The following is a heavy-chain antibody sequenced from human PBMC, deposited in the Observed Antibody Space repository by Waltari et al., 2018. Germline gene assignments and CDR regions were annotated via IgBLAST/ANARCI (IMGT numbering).Heavy chain of an antibody. CDR2: VNPEDDET. Sequence: EVQLVQSGAEVKKPGATVKISCKASGYTFTDYYMHWVQQAPGKGLEWMGRVNPEDDETINEGKLQGRVTITADTSTDTGYMELSSLRSEDTAVYYCATEPVAAAVPLDYWGQGTLVTVSS. CDR3: ATEPVAAAVPLDY. D-gene: IGHD6-13*01. J-gene: IGHJ4*02. CDR1: GYTFTDYY. V-gene: IGHV1-69-2*01.